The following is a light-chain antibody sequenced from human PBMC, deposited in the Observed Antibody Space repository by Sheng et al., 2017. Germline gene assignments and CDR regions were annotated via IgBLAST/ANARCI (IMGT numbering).Light chain of an antibody. CDR1: SSDVGGYNY. CDR3: SSYTSSSTRV. Sequence: QSTLTQPASVSGSPGQSITISCTGTSSDVGGYNYVSWYQHHPGKAPKLMIYDVNNRPSGVSYRFSGSKSGNTASLTISGLQAEDEADYYCSSYTSSSTRVFGTGTKVTVL. J-gene: IGLJ1*01. CDR2: DVN. V-gene: IGLV2-14*03.